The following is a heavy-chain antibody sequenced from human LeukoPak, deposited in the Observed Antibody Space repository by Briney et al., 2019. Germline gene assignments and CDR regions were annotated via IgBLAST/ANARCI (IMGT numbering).Heavy chain of an antibody. CDR3: ARYQGSWYAFDF. Sequence: GGSLRLSCAASGFTFSRYAFHWVRQAPGKGLEWVADIWYDGSNKYYADSVKGRFTISRDNSKNTLYLQMNSLRVEDTAVYYCARYQGSWYAFDFWGQGTLVTVSS. V-gene: IGHV3-33*08. D-gene: IGHD2-15*01. CDR2: IWYDGSNK. CDR1: GFTFSRYA. J-gene: IGHJ4*02.